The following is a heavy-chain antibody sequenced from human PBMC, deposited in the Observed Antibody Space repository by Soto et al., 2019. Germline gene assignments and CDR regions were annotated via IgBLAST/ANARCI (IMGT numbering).Heavy chain of an antibody. CDR2: VSHDGSNE. D-gene: IGHD3-10*01. CDR1: AFSFSSYA. J-gene: IGHJ4*02. Sequence: GGSLRLSCAASAFSFSSYAMYWVRQAPGKGLEWVAVVSHDGSNEYYADSVKGRFSISRDNAKNTLYLQVSSLRVEDTAVYYCARAPYQYGSRSYLDYWGQGTLVTVSS. V-gene: IGHV3-30-3*01. CDR3: ARAPYQYGSRSYLDY.